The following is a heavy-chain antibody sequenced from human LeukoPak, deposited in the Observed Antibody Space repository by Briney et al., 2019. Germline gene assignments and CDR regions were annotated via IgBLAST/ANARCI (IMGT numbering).Heavy chain of an antibody. CDR2: IRGTGDSA. J-gene: IGHJ6*02. CDR3: AKDKRMDV. CDR1: LFTPTSYV. Sequence: GSPRLSCAPSLFTPTSYVISSVAEAPGTEGEWVSGIRGTGDSAYYAHIVQRRVTISRGNSKNALYLQMNRLRAEDTAIYYCAKDKRMDVWGLGTAVTVSS. V-gene: IGHV3-23*01.